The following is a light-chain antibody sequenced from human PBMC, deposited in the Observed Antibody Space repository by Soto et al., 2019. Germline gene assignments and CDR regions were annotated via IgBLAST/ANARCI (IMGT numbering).Light chain of an antibody. Sequence: DIQMTHSPSSLFASVGDRFTITCQSTQDINIYLNWYQQKPGKAPNLLIYDASNLEIGVPSRFSGSGSGTHFTFTISSLQTEDIGTYYCQQYDILPITFGRGTRLEIK. CDR1: QDINIY. V-gene: IGKV1-33*01. CDR2: DAS. J-gene: IGKJ5*01. CDR3: QQYDILPIT.